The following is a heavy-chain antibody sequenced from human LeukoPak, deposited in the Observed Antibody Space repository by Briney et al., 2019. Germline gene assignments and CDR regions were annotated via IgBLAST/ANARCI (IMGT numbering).Heavy chain of an antibody. CDR3: ARVFRGGAFDI. CDR2: ISAYNGNT. Sequence: ASVKVSCKASAYTFTSYGISWVRRAPGQGLEWMGWISAYNGNTNFAEKLQGRVTMTTDTSTSTAHMELRSLRFDDTGVYYCARVFRGGAFDIWGQGTMVTVSS. D-gene: IGHD3-10*01. CDR1: AYTFTSYG. V-gene: IGHV1-18*04. J-gene: IGHJ3*02.